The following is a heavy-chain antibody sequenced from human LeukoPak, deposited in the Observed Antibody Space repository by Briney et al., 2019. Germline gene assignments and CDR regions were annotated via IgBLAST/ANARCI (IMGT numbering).Heavy chain of an antibody. CDR2: IYYTGST. D-gene: IGHD3-3*01. Sequence: SETLSLTCTASGASISSYYWSWIRQAPGKGLEWIGYIYYTGSTNYNPSLKSRVTISVDTSKNQFSLKLSSVTAADTAVYYCARGYYDFPYWGQGTLVTVSS. CDR1: GASISSYY. CDR3: ARGYYDFPY. J-gene: IGHJ4*02. V-gene: IGHV4-59*01.